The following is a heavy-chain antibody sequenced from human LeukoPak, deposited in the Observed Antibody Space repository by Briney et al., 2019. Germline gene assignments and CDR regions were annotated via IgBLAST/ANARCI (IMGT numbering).Heavy chain of an antibody. Sequence: GGSLRLSCAASGFTFSSYAMSWVRQAPGKGLEWVSAISGSGGSTYYADSVKGRFTISRDNSKNTLYLQMNTLRDEDTAVYYCARASNGGAFDIWGQGTRVTVSS. CDR2: ISGSGGST. CDR3: ARASNGGAFDI. D-gene: IGHD2-8*01. CDR1: GFTFSSYA. J-gene: IGHJ3*02. V-gene: IGHV3-23*01.